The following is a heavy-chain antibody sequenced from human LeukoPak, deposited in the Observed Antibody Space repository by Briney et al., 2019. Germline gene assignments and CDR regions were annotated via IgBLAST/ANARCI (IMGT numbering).Heavy chain of an antibody. D-gene: IGHD6-19*01. CDR3: ARGEGGSGWYRGHY. V-gene: IGHV7-4-1*02. CDR2: INTNTGNP. J-gene: IGHJ4*02. Sequence: GASVKVSCKASGYTFTIYAMNWVRQAPGQGLEWMGWINTNTGNPTYAQGFTGRFVFSLDTSVSTAYLQISSLKAEDTAVYYCARGEGGSGWYRGHYWGQGTLVTVSS. CDR1: GYTFTIYA.